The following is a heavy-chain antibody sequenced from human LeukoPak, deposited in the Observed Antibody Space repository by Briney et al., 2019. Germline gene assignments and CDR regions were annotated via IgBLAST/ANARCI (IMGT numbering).Heavy chain of an antibody. CDR3: ARAGRDGYINAFDI. V-gene: IGHV5-51*01. CDR1: GYTVTNYW. CDR2: IYPGDSDT. J-gene: IGHJ3*02. D-gene: IGHD5-24*01. Sequence: GESLKISCRGSGYTVTNYWIGWVRQMPGEGLEWMGIIYPGDSDTRYSPSFQGQVTISADKSISTAYLQWSSLKASDTAMYYCARAGRDGYINAFDIWGQGTMVTVSS.